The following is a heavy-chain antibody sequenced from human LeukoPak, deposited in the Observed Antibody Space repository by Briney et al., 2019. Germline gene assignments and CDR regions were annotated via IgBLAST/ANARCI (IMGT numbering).Heavy chain of an antibody. CDR3: ARDLGSGGSCYRPYGLDV. V-gene: IGHV3-53*01. CDR2: IYSGGGT. J-gene: IGHJ6*02. Sequence: GGSLRLSCAASGFTFSSNYMRWVRQATGKGLEWVSVIYSGGGTYYADSVKGRFTISIYTSKNKLYLQMNNLRADDTAVYYYARDLGSGGSCYRPYGLDVWGQGTTVTVSS. D-gene: IGHD2-15*01. CDR1: GFTFSSNY.